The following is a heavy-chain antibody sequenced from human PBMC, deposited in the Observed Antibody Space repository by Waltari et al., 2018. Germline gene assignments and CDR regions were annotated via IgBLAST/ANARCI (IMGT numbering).Heavy chain of an antibody. D-gene: IGHD6-19*01. Sequence: QVQLQQWGAGLLKPSATLSLTCAVYGGSFGGYYWSWISPPPGKGLEWIGEINHSGSTNYNPSLKSRVTISVDTSKNQFSLKLSSVTAADTAVYYCARGSRIAVAGTSYYFDYWGQGTLVTVSS. CDR2: INHSGST. CDR3: ARGSRIAVAGTSYYFDY. V-gene: IGHV4-34*01. J-gene: IGHJ4*02. CDR1: GGSFGGYY.